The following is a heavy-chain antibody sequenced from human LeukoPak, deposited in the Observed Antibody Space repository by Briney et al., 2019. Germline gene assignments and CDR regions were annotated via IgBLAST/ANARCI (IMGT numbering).Heavy chain of an antibody. CDR3: ARTNDYGTGSYIDY. D-gene: IGHD3-10*01. Sequence: GGSLRLSCAASGFAFSSYSMNWVRQAPGKGLEWVSSISSSSSYIYYADSVKGRFTISRDNAKNSLYLQMNSLRAEDTAVYYCARTNDYGTGSYIDYWGQGTLVTVSS. CDR1: GFAFSSYS. J-gene: IGHJ4*02. CDR2: ISSSSSYI. V-gene: IGHV3-21*01.